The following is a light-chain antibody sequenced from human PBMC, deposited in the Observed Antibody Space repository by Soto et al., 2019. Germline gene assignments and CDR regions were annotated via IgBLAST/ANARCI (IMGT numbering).Light chain of an antibody. Sequence: DIVMTQSPDSLAVSLGERATINCKSTQNILYSSNNKNYLTWYQQKPGQPPKLLIYWASTRESGVPDRFSGSGSGTDFTLTIGSLQAEDVAVYYCQQYYEVPYTFGQGTKLEIK. J-gene: IGKJ2*01. CDR3: QQYYEVPYT. V-gene: IGKV4-1*01. CDR2: WAS. CDR1: QNILYSSNNKNY.